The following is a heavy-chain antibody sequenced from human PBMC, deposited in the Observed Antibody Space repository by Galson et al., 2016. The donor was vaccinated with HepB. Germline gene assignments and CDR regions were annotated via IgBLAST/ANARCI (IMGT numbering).Heavy chain of an antibody. J-gene: IGHJ4*02. CDR2: LYWNDDE. Sequence: PALVKPTQTLTLTCTFSGFSLSTSGVGVGWIRQPPGKALEWLALLYWNDDERYNPSLRSRLSITRDTSKGQVVLTMTNMDPVDTATYFCARGVVIVPHYYYFDWWGQGTLVTVSP. CDR3: ARGVVIVPHYYYFDW. D-gene: IGHD3-16*02. CDR1: GFSLSTSGVG. V-gene: IGHV2-5*01.